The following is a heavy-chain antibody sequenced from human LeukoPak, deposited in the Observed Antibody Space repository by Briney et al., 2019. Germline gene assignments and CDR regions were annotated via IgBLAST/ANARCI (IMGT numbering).Heavy chain of an antibody. CDR3: ARPLVPTNYYYYYMDV. V-gene: IGHV1-18*01. CDR2: ISAYNGNT. D-gene: IGHD5-12*01. J-gene: IGHJ6*03. Sequence: ASVKVPCKASGYTFTSYGISWVRQAPGQGLEWTGWISAYNGNTNYAQKLQGRVTMTTDTSTSTAYMELRSLRSDDTAVYYCARPLVPTNYYYYYMDVWGKGTTVTVSS. CDR1: GYTFTSYG.